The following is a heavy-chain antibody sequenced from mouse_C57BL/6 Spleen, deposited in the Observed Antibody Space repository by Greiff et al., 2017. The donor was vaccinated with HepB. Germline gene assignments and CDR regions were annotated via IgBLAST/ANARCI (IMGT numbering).Heavy chain of an antibody. Sequence: QVQLQQPGAELVKPGASVKLSCKASGYTFTSYWMHWVKQRPGRGLEWIGRIDPNSGGTKYNEKFKSKATLTVDKPSSTAYMQLSSLTSEDSAVYYCARAYGGNYGYYAMDYWGQGTSVTVSS. CDR1: GYTFTSYW. J-gene: IGHJ4*01. CDR3: ARAYGGNYGYYAMDY. D-gene: IGHD1-1*02. CDR2: IDPNSGGT. V-gene: IGHV1-72*01.